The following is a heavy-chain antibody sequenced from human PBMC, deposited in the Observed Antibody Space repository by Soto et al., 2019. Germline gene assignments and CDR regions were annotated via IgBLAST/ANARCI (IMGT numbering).Heavy chain of an antibody. J-gene: IGHJ6*02. CDR3: ARGSTNCSGGSFPNYYYYYGMDV. D-gene: IGHD2-15*01. V-gene: IGHV4-34*01. CDR1: GGSFSGYY. CDR2: INHSGST. Sequence: SETLSLPCAVYGGSFSGYYWSWIRQPPGKGLEWIGEINHSGSTNYNPSLKSRVTISVDTSKNQFSLKLSSVTAADTAVYYCARGSTNCSGGSFPNYYYYYGMDVWGQGTTVTVSS.